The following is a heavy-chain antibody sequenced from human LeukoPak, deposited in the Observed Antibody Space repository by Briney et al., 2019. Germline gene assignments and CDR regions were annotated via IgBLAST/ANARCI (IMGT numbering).Heavy chain of an antibody. CDR1: GYSISSGYY. V-gene: IGHV4-61*01. J-gene: IGHJ5*02. D-gene: IGHD3-22*01. CDR2: IYYSGST. Sequence: PSETLSLTCTVSGYSISSGYYWGWIRQPPGKGLEWIGYIYYSGSTKYNPSLKSRVTISVDTSENQFSLKLSSVTAADTAVYYCARLYDSSGYTNWLDPWGQGTLVTVSS. CDR3: ARLYDSSGYTNWLDP.